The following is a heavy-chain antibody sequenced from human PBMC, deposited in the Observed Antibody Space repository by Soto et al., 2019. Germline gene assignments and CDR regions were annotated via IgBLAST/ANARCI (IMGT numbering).Heavy chain of an antibody. CDR1: GYTFTSYG. D-gene: IGHD2-15*01. V-gene: IGHV1-18*04. CDR2: ISAYNGNT. CDR3: ARDIVVVVAASPVIDY. Sequence: QVQLVQSGAEVKKAGASVKVSCKASGYTFTSYGISWVRQAPGQGLEWMGWISAYNGNTNYAQKLQGRVTMTTDTSTSTAYMELRSLRSDDTAVYYCARDIVVVVAASPVIDYWGQGTLVTVSS. J-gene: IGHJ4*02.